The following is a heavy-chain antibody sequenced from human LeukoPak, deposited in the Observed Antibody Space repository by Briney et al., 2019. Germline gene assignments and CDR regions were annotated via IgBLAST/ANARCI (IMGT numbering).Heavy chain of an antibody. CDR2: ISKSGDHT. CDR1: GLTFNNYA. V-gene: IGHV3-23*01. Sequence: GGSLRLSCAVSGLTFNNYAMSWVRQAPGKGLEWVSAISKSGDHTYYAAFAKGRFTIYRDNSKNTQYLQMNSLRAEDTAVYYCATSWGPDTSAFRWGRDGMDVWGQGTTVIVS. CDR3: ATSWGPDTSAFRWGRDGMDV. D-gene: IGHD3-16*01. J-gene: IGHJ6*02.